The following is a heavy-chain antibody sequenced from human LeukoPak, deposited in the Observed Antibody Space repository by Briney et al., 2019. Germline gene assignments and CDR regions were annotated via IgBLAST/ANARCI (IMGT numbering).Heavy chain of an antibody. V-gene: IGHV1-69*01. J-gene: IGHJ4*02. CDR3: ARRFVLWPTGYFDY. CDR2: IIPIFGTA. Sequence: SSVKVSCKASGGTFSSYAISWVRQAPGQGLEWMGGIIPIFGTANYAQKFQGRVTITADESTSTAYMELSSLRSEDTAVYYCARRFVLWPTGYFDYWGQGTLVTVSS. CDR1: GGTFSSYA. D-gene: IGHD2-2*01.